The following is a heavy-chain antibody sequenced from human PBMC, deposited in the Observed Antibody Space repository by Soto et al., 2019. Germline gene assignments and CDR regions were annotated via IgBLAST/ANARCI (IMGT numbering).Heavy chain of an antibody. CDR2: VYYTGGT. D-gene: IGHD1-26*01. J-gene: IGHJ1*01. CDR1: GGSLSSRSNY. CDR3: AREGPPIRAHNPQEFFHQ. V-gene: IGHV4-39*02. Sequence: QLQLQESGPGLVKPSETLSLTCTVSGGSLSSRSNYWGWVRRPPGKGLEWIGSVYYTGGTYYNPSLKSRVAISIDMSKNQFSLELSFVTAADTAVYYCAREGPPIRAHNPQEFFHQWGQGTLVTVSS.